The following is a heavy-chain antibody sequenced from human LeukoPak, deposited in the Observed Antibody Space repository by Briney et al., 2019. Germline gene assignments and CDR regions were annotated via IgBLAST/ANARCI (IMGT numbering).Heavy chain of an antibody. CDR3: AKDFVPLYYFDY. Sequence: PGGSLRLSCAASGFSFTNYWMHWVRQAPGKGLEWVSAISGSGGSTYYADSVKGRFTISRDNSKNTLYLQMNSLRAEDTAVYYCAKDFVPLYYFDYWDQGTLVTVSS. CDR1: GFSFTNYW. J-gene: IGHJ4*02. V-gene: IGHV3-23*01. D-gene: IGHD2-8*01. CDR2: ISGSGGST.